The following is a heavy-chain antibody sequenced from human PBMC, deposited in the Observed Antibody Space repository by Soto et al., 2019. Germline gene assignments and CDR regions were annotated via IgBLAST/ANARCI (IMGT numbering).Heavy chain of an antibody. V-gene: IGHV1-69*02. CDR2: IIPILGIA. Sequence: ASVKVSCKASGGTFSSYTISWVRQAPGQGLEWMGRIIPILGIANYAQKFQGRVTITADKSTSTAYMELSSLRSEDTAVYYCASPEVAKSKLTTVTKGDAFDIWGQGTMVTVSS. CDR1: GGTFSSYT. CDR3: ASPEVAKSKLTTVTKGDAFDI. J-gene: IGHJ3*02. D-gene: IGHD4-17*01.